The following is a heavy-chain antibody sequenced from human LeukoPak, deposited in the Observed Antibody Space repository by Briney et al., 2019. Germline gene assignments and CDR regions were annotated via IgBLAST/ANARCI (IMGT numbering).Heavy chain of an antibody. J-gene: IGHJ4*02. CDR3: ARGLTH. CDR1: GGSFSGYY. V-gene: IGHV4-34*01. CDR2: INHSGNS. Sequence: TETLSLTCSVYGGSFSGYYWRWIRQPPGKGLEWIGEINHSGNSNYNPSLKSRVAISVDTSKNQFSLKLNSVTAADTGVYYCARGLTHWGQGTLVTVSS.